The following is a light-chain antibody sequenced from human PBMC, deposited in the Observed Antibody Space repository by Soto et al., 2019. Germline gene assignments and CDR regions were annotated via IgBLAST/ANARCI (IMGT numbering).Light chain of an antibody. CDR1: SSDVGTYDF. Sequence: QSALTQPRSVSGSPGQSVTISCTGTSSDVGTYDFVSWYQQHPGKAPRLMIFDVSERPSGVPDRFSGSKSGNTASLTISGLQAEDEADYYCCFYAVTFYVFGTGTKV. V-gene: IGLV2-11*01. CDR3: CFYAVTFYV. CDR2: DVS. J-gene: IGLJ1*01.